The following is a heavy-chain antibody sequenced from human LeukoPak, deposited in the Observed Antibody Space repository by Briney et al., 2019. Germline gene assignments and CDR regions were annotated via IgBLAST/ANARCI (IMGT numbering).Heavy chain of an antibody. CDR2: IWYDGSNK. V-gene: IGHV3-33*06. J-gene: IGHJ4*02. CDR3: AKDRDTTMEIDY. D-gene: IGHD5-18*01. Sequence: GGSLRLSCAASGFTFSNYGVHWVRQAPGKGLEWVAVIWYDGSNKYYADSVKGRFTISRDNSKNTLYLQMKSLRAEDTAVYYCAKDRDTTMEIDYWGQGTLVTVSS. CDR1: GFTFSNYG.